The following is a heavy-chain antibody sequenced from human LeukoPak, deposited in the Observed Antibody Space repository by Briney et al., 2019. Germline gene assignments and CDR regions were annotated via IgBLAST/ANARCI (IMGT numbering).Heavy chain of an antibody. V-gene: IGHV3-7*01. CDR2: IKQDGSEK. Sequence: GGSLRLSCAASGFTFSSYWMSWVRQAPGKGLEWVANIKQDGSEKYYVDSVKGRFTISRDNAKNSLYLQMNSLRAEDTSVYYCERVLYYYYYMHVWGKGTTVTVSS. D-gene: IGHD3-3*01. CDR1: GFTFSSYW. J-gene: IGHJ6*03. CDR3: ERVLYYYYYMHV.